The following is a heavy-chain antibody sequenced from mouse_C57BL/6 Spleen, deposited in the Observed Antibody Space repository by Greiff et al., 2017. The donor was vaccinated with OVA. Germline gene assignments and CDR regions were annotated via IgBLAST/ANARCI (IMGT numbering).Heavy chain of an antibody. CDR2: IWSGGST. CDR1: GFSLTSYG. D-gene: IGHD1-1*01. V-gene: IGHV2-2*01. CDR3: ARKGVTTVVAEDAMDY. J-gene: IGHJ4*01. Sequence: VQLQQPGPGLVQPSQSLSITCTVSGFSLTSYGVHWVRQSPGKGLEWLGVIWSGGSTDYNAAFISRLSISKDNSKSQVFFKMNSLQADDTAIYYCARKGVTTVVAEDAMDYWGQGTSVTVSS.